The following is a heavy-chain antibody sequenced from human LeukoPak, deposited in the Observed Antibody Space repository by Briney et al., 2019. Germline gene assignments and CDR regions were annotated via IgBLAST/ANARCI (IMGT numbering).Heavy chain of an antibody. J-gene: IGHJ4*02. CDR3: ARNVYYGSGSYYVLFDY. Sequence: GASVKVSCKASGYTFTGYYMHWVRQAPGQGLEWMGWINPNSGGTNYAQKFQGRVTMTRDTSISTANMELSRLRSDDTAVYYCARNVYYGSGSYYVLFDYWGQGTLVTVSS. D-gene: IGHD3-10*01. CDR1: GYTFTGYY. CDR2: INPNSGGT. V-gene: IGHV1-2*02.